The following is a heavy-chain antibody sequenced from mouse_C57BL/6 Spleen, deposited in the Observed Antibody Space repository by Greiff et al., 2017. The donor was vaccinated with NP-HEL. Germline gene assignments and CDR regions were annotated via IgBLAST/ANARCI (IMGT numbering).Heavy chain of an antibody. V-gene: IGHV5-12*01. D-gene: IGHD2-2*01. Sequence: EVKLMESGGGLVQPGGSLKLSCAASGFTFSDYYMYWVRQTPEKRLEWVAYISNGGGSTYYPDTVKGRFTISRDNAKNTLYLQMSRLKSEDTAMYYCARREGVTRTWFAYWGQGTLVTVSA. J-gene: IGHJ3*01. CDR3: ARREGVTRTWFAY. CDR2: ISNGGGST. CDR1: GFTFSDYY.